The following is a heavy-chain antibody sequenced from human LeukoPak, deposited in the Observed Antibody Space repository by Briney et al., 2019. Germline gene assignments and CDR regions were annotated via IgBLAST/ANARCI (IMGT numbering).Heavy chain of an antibody. CDR2: IYTSGST. Sequence: PSETLSLTCSVSGVSVSGYYWSWIRQPAGKGLEWIGRIYTSGSTYYNPSLKSRVTISVDTSKNQFSLKLSSVTAADTAVYYCARHLTGDGPDYWGQGTLVTVSS. CDR1: GVSVSGYY. V-gene: IGHV4-4*07. J-gene: IGHJ4*02. D-gene: IGHD7-27*01. CDR3: ARHLTGDGPDY.